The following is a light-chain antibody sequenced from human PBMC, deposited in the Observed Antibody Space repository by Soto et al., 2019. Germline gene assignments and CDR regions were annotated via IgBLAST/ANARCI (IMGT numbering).Light chain of an antibody. CDR3: CSYAGTFTWV. J-gene: IGLJ1*01. Sequence: QSLLTQPASVSGSPGQSITISCTGTRRDVGAYNFVSWYQQYPGKAPKIIIHDVTKWPSGVPDRFSGSKSGNTASPTISGLPPEDEADYYCCSYAGTFTWVFGTGTKVTVL. CDR2: DVT. V-gene: IGLV2-11*01. CDR1: RRDVGAYNF.